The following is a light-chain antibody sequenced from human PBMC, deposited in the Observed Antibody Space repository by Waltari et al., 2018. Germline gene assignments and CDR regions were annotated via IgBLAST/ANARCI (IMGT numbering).Light chain of an antibody. J-gene: IGLJ2*01. V-gene: IGLV1-51*01. CDR2: DND. Sequence: QSMLTQPPSVSAAPGQEVTISCSGSTSNIGNNYVSWYQQVPGTAPKLLIYDNDERPSGIPARFSGSKSGTSATLGITGLQTGDEADYYCATWDTSLSGGVFGGGTKLTVL. CDR3: ATWDTSLSGGV. CDR1: TSNIGNNY.